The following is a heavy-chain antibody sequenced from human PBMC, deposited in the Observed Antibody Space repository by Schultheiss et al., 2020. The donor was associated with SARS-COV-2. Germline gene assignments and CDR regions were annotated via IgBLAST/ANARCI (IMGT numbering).Heavy chain of an antibody. D-gene: IGHD3-10*01. V-gene: IGHV4-59*01. Sequence: ETLSLTCTVSGSSISGYFWTWIRQPPGKGLEQVGNIYYTGITKYNPSLKSRVTISIDTSKNQFSLKLGSVTAADTAVYFCARATRVEQLFSVRGGHLDYWGRGTQVTVSS. CDR2: IYYTGIT. CDR3: ARATRVEQLFSVRGGHLDY. CDR1: GSSISGYF. J-gene: IGHJ4*02.